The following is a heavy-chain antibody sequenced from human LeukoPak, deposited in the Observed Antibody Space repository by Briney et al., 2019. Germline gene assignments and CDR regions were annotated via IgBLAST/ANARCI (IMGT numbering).Heavy chain of an antibody. D-gene: IGHD3-10*01. Sequence: GASVKVSCKASGYTFTSYGISWVRQAPGQGLEWMGWISAYNGNTNYAQKLQGRVTMTTDTSTSTAYMELRSLRSDDTAVYYCARSYGGGSGSYYNVAIDYWGQGTLVTVSS. CDR1: GYTFTSYG. CDR3: ARSYGGGSGSYYNVAIDY. J-gene: IGHJ4*02. CDR2: ISAYNGNT. V-gene: IGHV1-18*01.